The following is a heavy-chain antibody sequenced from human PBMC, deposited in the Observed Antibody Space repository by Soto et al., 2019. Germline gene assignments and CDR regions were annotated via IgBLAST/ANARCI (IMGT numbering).Heavy chain of an antibody. V-gene: IGHV4-31*03. CDR1: CGSISSGVFC. D-gene: IGHD2-21*01. CDR3: ARGHYSRPPSLEY. CDR2: IDHSGST. J-gene: IGHJ4*02. Sequence: QVQLQESGPGLVKPSQTLSLTCTVSCGSISSGVFCWSWFRQQPGKVLVWIGHIDHSGSTYYNPSHKNRVAISLHTTKSQFHLKLTSETASDTAVNNCARGHYSRPPSLEYWGQGTLVTVSS.